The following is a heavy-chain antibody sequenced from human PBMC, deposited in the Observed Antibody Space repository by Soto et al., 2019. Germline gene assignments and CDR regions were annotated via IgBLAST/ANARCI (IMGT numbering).Heavy chain of an antibody. D-gene: IGHD6-13*01. J-gene: IGHJ4*02. Sequence: VQSGGKVKKPGASVKVSCKASGYTFSNNGFTWVRQAPGQGLEWMGWIGGYNGNTNYAPKFQGRVTMTADTSTSTAHMELRGLRSDDTAVYYCATAIAATGPADSWGQGTLVTVSP. CDR1: GYTFSNNG. CDR2: IGGYNGNT. V-gene: IGHV1-18*01. CDR3: ATAIAATGPADS.